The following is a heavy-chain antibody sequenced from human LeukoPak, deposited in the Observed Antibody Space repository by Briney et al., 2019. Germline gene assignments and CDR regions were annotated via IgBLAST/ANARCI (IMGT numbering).Heavy chain of an antibody. D-gene: IGHD6-13*01. V-gene: IGHV3-30*18. CDR2: ISDDGSNK. J-gene: IGHJ5*02. CDR1: GFTFSSYG. Sequence: PARSLRLSCAASGFTFSSYGMHWVRQAPGKGLEWVAVISDDGSNKYYVDSVKGRFTISRDNSKNTLYLQMSGLRVEDTAVYYCAKGLSGSSWYLNWFDPWGQGTLVTVSS. CDR3: AKGLSGSSWYLNWFDP.